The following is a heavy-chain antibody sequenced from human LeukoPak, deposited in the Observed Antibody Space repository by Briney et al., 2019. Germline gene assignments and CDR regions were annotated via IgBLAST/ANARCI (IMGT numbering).Heavy chain of an antibody. CDR3: AKEFNRGLPDY. D-gene: IGHD2-21*01. J-gene: IGHJ4*02. CDR1: GFTFSSHG. Sequence: GGSLRLSCAASGFTFSSHGMDWVRQAPGKGREWVAVISYDGSNEYYADSVKGRFTISRDNSKNTLYLQMSSLRAEDTAVYYCAKEFNRGLPDYWGQGTLVTVPS. V-gene: IGHV3-30*18. CDR2: ISYDGSNE.